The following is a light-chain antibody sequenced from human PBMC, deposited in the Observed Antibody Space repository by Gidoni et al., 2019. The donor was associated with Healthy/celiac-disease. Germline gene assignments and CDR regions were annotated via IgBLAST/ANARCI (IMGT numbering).Light chain of an antibody. Sequence: EIVLTQSPATLSLPPGERATLSCRASQSVSSYLAWYQQKPGQAPRLLIYDASNRATGIPARFSGSGSGTDFSLTISILEPEDFAVYYCQQRSNWPPGVTFGGGTKVEIK. CDR3: QQRSNWPPGVT. CDR2: DAS. V-gene: IGKV3-11*01. CDR1: QSVSSY. J-gene: IGKJ4*01.